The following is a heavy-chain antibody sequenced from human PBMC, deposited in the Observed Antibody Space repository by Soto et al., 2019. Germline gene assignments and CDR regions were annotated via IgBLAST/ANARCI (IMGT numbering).Heavy chain of an antibody. CDR3: ASWRSYSGSYCFDY. J-gene: IGHJ4*02. V-gene: IGHV1-69*06. CDR2: VVPMYDSV. CDR1: GGTFNSCT. D-gene: IGHD1-26*01. Sequence: ASVEVSCKASGGTFNSCTINWVRQAPGRGLEWVGQVVPMYDSVNYAENFQGRVTITADKSTKTAYVELTSLRSEDTALYFCASWRSYSGSYCFDYWGQGTLVTVSS.